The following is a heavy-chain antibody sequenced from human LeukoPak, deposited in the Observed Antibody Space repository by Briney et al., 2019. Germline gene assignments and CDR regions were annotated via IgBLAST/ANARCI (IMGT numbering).Heavy chain of an antibody. J-gene: IGHJ4*02. CDR1: GYTFSSYS. CDR2: ISAYDGNT. CDR3: ASGEYSSSWYSHY. Sequence: GASVKVSCKASGYTFSSYSISWVRQAPGQGLEWMGWISAYDGNTNYARKFQGRVTMTTDTSTNTAYMELRSLRSDDMAVYYCASGEYSSSWYSHYWGQGTLVTVSS. D-gene: IGHD6-13*01. V-gene: IGHV1-18*03.